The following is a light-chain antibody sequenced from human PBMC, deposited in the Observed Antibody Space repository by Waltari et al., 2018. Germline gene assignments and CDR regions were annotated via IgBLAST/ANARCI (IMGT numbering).Light chain of an antibody. CDR1: AFPKQY. Sequence: SYELTQPPSVSVSPGQTARITCSGDAFPKQYAYWYQQKPGQAPVLVIYKDSERPSGIPERFSGSSSGTTVTLTISGVQAEDEADYYCQSYNGTNQVFGGGTRLTVL. J-gene: IGLJ2*01. CDR3: QSYNGTNQV. V-gene: IGLV3-25*03. CDR2: KDS.